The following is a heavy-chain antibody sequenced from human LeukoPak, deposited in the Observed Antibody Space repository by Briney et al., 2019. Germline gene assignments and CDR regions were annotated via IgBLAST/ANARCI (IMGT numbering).Heavy chain of an antibody. CDR1: GFTFSDYY. D-gene: IGHD1-26*01. Sequence: PGGSLRLSCAASGFTFSDYYMSWIRQAPGKGLEWVSYISSSGSTIYYADSVKGRFTISRDNAKNSLYLQMNSLRAEDTAVYYCARERVVGARDAFDIWGQGTMVTVSS. CDR3: ARERVVGARDAFDI. V-gene: IGHV3-11*04. J-gene: IGHJ3*02. CDR2: ISSSGSTI.